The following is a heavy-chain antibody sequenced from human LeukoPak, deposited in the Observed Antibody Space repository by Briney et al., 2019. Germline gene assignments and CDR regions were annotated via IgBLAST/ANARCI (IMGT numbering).Heavy chain of an antibody. V-gene: IGHV3-66*01. CDR1: GFTVSSNS. CDR3: ASEGTV. J-gene: IGHJ4*02. CDR2: IYSGGST. D-gene: IGHD4-11*01. Sequence: GTSLRLSCAASGFTVSSNSMSWVRQAPGKGLEWVSIIYSGGSTYNADSVKGRFTISRDNSKNTLYHQMNSLRAEDTAVYYCASEGTVRGQGTMVTVSS.